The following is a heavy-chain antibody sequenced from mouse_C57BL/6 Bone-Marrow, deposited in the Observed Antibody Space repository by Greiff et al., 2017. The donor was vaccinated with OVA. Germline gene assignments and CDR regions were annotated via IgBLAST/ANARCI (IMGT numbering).Heavy chain of an antibody. J-gene: IGHJ1*03. Sequence: EVQVVESGGGLLQPGGSLKLSCAASGSTFSDYYMYWVRQTPEKRLEWVAYISNGGGSTYYPDTVKGRFTISRDNAKNTLYLQMSRLKSEDTAMYYCARQALPSDFDVWGTGTPVTVSS. CDR3: ARQALPSDFDV. D-gene: IGHD5-5*01. CDR2: ISNGGGST. CDR1: GSTFSDYY. V-gene: IGHV5-12*01.